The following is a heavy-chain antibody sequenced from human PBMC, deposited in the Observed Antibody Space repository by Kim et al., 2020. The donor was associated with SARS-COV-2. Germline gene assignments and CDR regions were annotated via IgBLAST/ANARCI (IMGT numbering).Heavy chain of an antibody. J-gene: IGHJ6*02. CDR1: GFTFSSYA. D-gene: IGHD3-10*01. CDR2: IWYDGSNK. Sequence: GGSLRLSCAASGFTFSSYAMHWVRQAPGKGLEWVAVIWYDGSNKYYADSVKGRFTISRDNSKNTLYLQMNSLRAEDTAVYYCAKDHGHYYGSGSYAGRPYYYYYGMDVWGQGTTVTVSS. CDR3: AKDHGHYYGSGSYAGRPYYYYYGMDV. V-gene: IGHV3-33*06.